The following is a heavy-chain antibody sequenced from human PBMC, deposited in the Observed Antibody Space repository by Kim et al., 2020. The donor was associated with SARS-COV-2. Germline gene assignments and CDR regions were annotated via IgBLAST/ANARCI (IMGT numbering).Heavy chain of an antibody. Sequence: GGSLRLSCSASGFTFSRFGLHWVRQAPGRGLEWVATIWYDGSKKYYVESVKGRFSISRDDSKNSLYLQMNSLRGDDTAVYYCARDASSGSGRGGMDVWGQGTPVTVSS. D-gene: IGHD3-10*01. V-gene: IGHV3-33*01. CDR3: ARDASSGSGRGGMDV. CDR2: IWYDGSKK. CDR1: GFTFSRFG. J-gene: IGHJ6*02.